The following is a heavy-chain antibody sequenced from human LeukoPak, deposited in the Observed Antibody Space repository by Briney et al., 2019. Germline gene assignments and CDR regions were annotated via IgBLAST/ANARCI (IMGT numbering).Heavy chain of an antibody. V-gene: IGHV3-23*01. CDR2: IRNNGATT. CDR1: GITFSSYA. Sequence: GGSLRLSCAASGITFSSYAMTWVRQSPGEGLEWVGSIRNNGATTDYADSVKGRFTISRDNSRNTLYLQMNSLRVEDTAVYYCAKAYHDSGCLIDYWGQGTLVTVSS. D-gene: IGHD6-19*01. CDR3: AKAYHDSGCLIDY. J-gene: IGHJ4*02.